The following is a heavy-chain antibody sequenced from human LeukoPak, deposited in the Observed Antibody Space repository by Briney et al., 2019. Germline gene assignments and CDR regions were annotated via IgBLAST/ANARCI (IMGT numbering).Heavy chain of an antibody. CDR1: GFTFSSYW. Sequence: GGSLRLSCAASGFTFSSYWMSWVRQAPGKGLEWVANIKQDGSEKYYVDSVKGRFTISRDNAKNSLYLQMNSLRAEDTAVYYCARDHDSYGVDYFDYWGQGTLVTASS. CDR3: ARDHDSYGVDYFDY. CDR2: IKQDGSEK. V-gene: IGHV3-7*01. J-gene: IGHJ4*02. D-gene: IGHD3-16*01.